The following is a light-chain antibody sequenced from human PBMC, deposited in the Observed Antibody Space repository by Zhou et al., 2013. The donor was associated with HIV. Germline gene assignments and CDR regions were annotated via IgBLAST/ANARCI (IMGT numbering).Light chain of an antibody. Sequence: DIQMTQSPSSLSASVGHRVTIICRASQSISTYLNWYQQKPGNAPKLLIYAASSLQRGVPSRFSGSRSGTEFTLTISSLQPEDFATYYCLQHNDYPRTFGQGTKVEIK. V-gene: IGKV1-17*01. CDR2: AAS. CDR1: QSISTY. CDR3: LQHNDYPRT. J-gene: IGKJ1*01.